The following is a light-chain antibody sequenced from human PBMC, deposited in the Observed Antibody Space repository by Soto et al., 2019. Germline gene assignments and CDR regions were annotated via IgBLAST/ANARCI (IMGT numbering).Light chain of an antibody. J-gene: IGLJ2*01. CDR3: ATWDDSLSGPV. Sequence: QSVLTQPPSASGTPGQRVTISCSGSTSNIGSNYVYWYQQLPKTAPKLLIYRNNQRPSGVPDRFSGSKSDASASLAISGLRSEDEADYYCATWDDSLSGPVFGGGTKLTVL. CDR1: TSNIGSNY. V-gene: IGLV1-47*01. CDR2: RNN.